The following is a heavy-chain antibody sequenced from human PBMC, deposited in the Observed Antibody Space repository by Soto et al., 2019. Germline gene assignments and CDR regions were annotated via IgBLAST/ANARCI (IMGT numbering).Heavy chain of an antibody. CDR3: AKDLGPLRLLNYYFFGLDA. CDR1: GFTVSSTY. CDR2: IESGGST. V-gene: IGHV3-53*01. J-gene: IGHJ6*02. Sequence: PGGSLRLSCNASGFTVSSTYMSWVRQAPGMGLEWVAVIESGGSTHYADSVKGRFTISRDIPKNMIYLQLHTLRAEDTAVYYCAKDLGPLRLLNYYFFGLDACTQSSTVT. D-gene: IGHD2-15*01.